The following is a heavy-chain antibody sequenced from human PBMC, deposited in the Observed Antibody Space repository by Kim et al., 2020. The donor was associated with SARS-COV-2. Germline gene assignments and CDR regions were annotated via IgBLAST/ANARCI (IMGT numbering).Heavy chain of an antibody. CDR2: IDPSDGNT. J-gene: IGHJ4*02. CDR1: GYTFTSHY. V-gene: IGHV1-46*01. D-gene: IGHD3-10*01. Sequence: ASVKVSCKPSGYTFTSHYIHWVRQAPGQGLEWIGKIDPSDGNTNFAQKFQGRVTVARDTSTDTLYMDLNSLTSVDTAVYYCARDGAAGIDHWGQGTLVIV. CDR3: ARDGAAGIDH.